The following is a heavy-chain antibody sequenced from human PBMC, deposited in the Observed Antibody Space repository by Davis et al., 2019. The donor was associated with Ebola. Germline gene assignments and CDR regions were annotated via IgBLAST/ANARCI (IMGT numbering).Heavy chain of an antibody. CDR1: GFTFDDYA. V-gene: IGHV3-9*01. D-gene: IGHD6-13*01. Sequence: SLKISCAASGFTFDDYAMHWVRQAPGKGLEWVSGISWNSGSIGYADSVKGRFTISRDNAKNSLYLQMNSLRAEDTALYYCAKDREIAAAGPTDYWGQGTLVTVSS. J-gene: IGHJ4*02. CDR3: AKDREIAAAGPTDY. CDR2: ISWNSGSI.